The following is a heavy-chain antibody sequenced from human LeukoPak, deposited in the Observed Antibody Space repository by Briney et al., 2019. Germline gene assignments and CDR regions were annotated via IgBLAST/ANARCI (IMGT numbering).Heavy chain of an antibody. CDR3: ARAYPSGSYTFDY. J-gene: IGHJ4*02. CDR2: IYYSGST. V-gene: IGHV4-39*01. D-gene: IGHD1-26*01. Sequence: SETLSLTCTVSGASISSSTDYWGWIRQPPGKGLEWIANIYYSGSTYYNPSLKSRVTISVDTSKNQFSLKLSSVTAADTAVYYCARAYPSGSYTFDYWGQGTLVTVSS. CDR1: GASISSSTDY.